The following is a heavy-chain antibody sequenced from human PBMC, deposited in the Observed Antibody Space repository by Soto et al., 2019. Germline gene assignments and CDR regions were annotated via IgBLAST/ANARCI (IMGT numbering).Heavy chain of an antibody. V-gene: IGHV3-23*01. D-gene: IGHD4-4*01. CDR1: GFTFSSYA. J-gene: IGHJ6*03. CDR3: AKKERFPLGETTDRRNYYYYYMDV. CDR2: ISGSGGST. Sequence: PGGSLRLSCAASGFTFSSYAMSWVRQAPGKGLEWVSAISGSGGSTYYADSVKGRFTISRDNSKNTLYLQMNSLRAEDTAVYYCAKKERFPLGETTDRRNYYYYYMDVWGKGTTVTVSS.